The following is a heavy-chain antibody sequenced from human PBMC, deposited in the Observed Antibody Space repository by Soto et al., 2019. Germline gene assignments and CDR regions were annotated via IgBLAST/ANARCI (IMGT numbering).Heavy chain of an antibody. CDR3: ARAAMGGSSWPFDY. J-gene: IGHJ4*02. V-gene: IGHV4-4*02. CDR2: IYHSGST. D-gene: IGHD6-13*01. CDR1: GGSISSSNW. Sequence: QVQLQESGPGLVKPSGTLSLTCAVSGGSISSSNWWSWVRQPPGKGLEWIGEIYHSGSTNYNPSLQXXVXISVDKSKNQFSLKLSSVTAADTAVYYCARAAMGGSSWPFDYWGQGTLVTVSS.